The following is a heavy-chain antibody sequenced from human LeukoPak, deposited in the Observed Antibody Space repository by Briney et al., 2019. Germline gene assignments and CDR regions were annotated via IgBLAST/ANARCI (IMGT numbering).Heavy chain of an antibody. Sequence: PGGSLRLSCAASEFTFSGYSMNWVRQAPGKGLEWVSYITNSGNSKSYADSVKGRFTISRDNAKNSLYLQMNSLRAEDTAVYYCARDQDTAMGYYYYYGMDVWGQGTTVTVSS. V-gene: IGHV3-48*04. D-gene: IGHD5-18*01. CDR3: ARDQDTAMGYYYYYGMDV. CDR2: ITNSGNSK. J-gene: IGHJ6*02. CDR1: EFTFSGYS.